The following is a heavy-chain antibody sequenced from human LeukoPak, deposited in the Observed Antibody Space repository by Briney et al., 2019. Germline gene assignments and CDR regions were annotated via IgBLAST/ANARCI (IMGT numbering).Heavy chain of an antibody. CDR3: ARDRIAVAGAFDI. D-gene: IGHD6-19*01. J-gene: IGHJ3*02. CDR2: IYYSGST. Sequence: PSETLSLTCTVSGGSISSGDYYWSWIRQPPGKGLEWIGYIYYSGSTYYNPSLKSRVTISVDTPKNQFSLKLSSVTAADTAVYYCARDRIAVAGAFDIWGQGTMVTVSS. V-gene: IGHV4-30-4*01. CDR1: GGSISSGDYY.